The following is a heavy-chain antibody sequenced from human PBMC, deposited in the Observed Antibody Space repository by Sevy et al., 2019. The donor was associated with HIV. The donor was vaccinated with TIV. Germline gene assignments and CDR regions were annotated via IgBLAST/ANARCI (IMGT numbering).Heavy chain of an antibody. V-gene: IGHV1-69*13. D-gene: IGHD3-10*01. CDR2: IIPIFGTA. CDR1: GGTFSSYA. CDR3: REGGRDGFGSGSSDAFDI. Sequence: ASVKVSCKASGGTFSSYAISWVRQAPGQGLEWMGGIIPIFGTANYAQKFQGRVTITADESTSTAYMELSSLRSEDTAGYYCREGGRDGFGSGSSDAFDIWGQGTMVTVSS. J-gene: IGHJ3*02.